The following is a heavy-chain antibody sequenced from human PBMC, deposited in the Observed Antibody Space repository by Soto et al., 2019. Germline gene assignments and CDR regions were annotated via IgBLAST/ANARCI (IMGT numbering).Heavy chain of an antibody. J-gene: IGHJ6*02. CDR3: ARAPLVVVPAAMGDYYYGMDV. CDR2: IYHSGST. Sequence: QVKLQESGPGLVKPSGTLSLTCAVSGGSISSSNWWSWVRQPPGKGLEWIGEIYHSGSTNYNPSLKSRVTISVDKSKNQFSLKLSSVTAADTAVYYCARAPLVVVPAAMGDYYYGMDVWGQGTTVTVSS. CDR1: GGSISSSNW. D-gene: IGHD2-2*01. V-gene: IGHV4-4*02.